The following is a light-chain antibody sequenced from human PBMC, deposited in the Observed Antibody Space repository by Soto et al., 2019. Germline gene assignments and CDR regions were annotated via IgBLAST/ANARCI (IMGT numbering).Light chain of an antibody. CDR1: SSDVGGYKY. J-gene: IGLJ2*01. CDR2: EVT. CDR3: SSYGGTNNVV. V-gene: IGLV2-8*01. Sequence: QSVLTQPPSASGSPGQSVTISCTGTSSDVGGYKYVSWYQHHPGKAPKVVIYEVTKRPSGVPDRFSGSQPGNTASLTVSGLQAEDEADYYCSSYGGTNNVVFGGGTKVTVL.